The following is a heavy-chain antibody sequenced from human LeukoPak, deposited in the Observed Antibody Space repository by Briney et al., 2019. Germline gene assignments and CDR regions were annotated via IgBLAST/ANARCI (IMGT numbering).Heavy chain of an antibody. CDR2: IYYSGST. CDR3: ARVPTRGYSSGWLASPAESDY. Sequence: SETLSLTCTVSGGSISSYYWSWIRQPPGKGLEWIGYIYYSGSTSYNPSLKSRVTISVDTSKNQFSLKLSSVTAADTAVYYCARVPTRGYSSGWLASPAESDYWGQGTLVTVSS. V-gene: IGHV4-59*01. D-gene: IGHD6-19*01. J-gene: IGHJ4*02. CDR1: GGSISSYY.